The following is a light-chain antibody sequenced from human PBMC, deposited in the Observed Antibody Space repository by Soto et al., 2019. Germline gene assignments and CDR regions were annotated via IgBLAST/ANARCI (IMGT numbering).Light chain of an antibody. Sequence: DIQMTQSPSSLSASVGDRVTITCRASQGISTYLNWYQQKPGKAPKLLIYAASSLQSGVPSRFSGSESETDFTLTISSLQPEDFANYPFQQSYSTTWTSGQGTKVEIK. CDR1: QGISTY. CDR2: AAS. J-gene: IGKJ1*01. V-gene: IGKV1-39*01. CDR3: QQSYSTTWT.